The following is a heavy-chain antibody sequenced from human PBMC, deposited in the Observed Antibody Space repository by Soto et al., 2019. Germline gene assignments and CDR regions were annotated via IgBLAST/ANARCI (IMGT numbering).Heavy chain of an antibody. D-gene: IGHD2-15*01. V-gene: IGHV1-18*01. J-gene: IGHJ1*01. CDR2: ISAYNGNT. Sequence: QVLLVQSGAEVKKPGASVKVSCKASGYTFISYGFSWVRQAPGQGLEWMGWISAYNGNTNYAQKLQGRVTMTTDTSTSTAYMGRRSLRSDDTAVYYCARGEFSCSGGSCFPEGYFQHWGQGTLVTVSS. CDR3: ARGEFSCSGGSCFPEGYFQH. CDR1: GYTFISYG.